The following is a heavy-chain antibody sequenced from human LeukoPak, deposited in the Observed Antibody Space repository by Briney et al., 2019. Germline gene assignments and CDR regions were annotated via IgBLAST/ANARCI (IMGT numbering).Heavy chain of an antibody. Sequence: GGSLRLSCAASGFTFTNYAMNWVRQAPGKGPEWVSAISGSGGSTDYADSVKGRFTISRDNSKNTLYLQMNSLRAEDTAVYYCAKKRFGSYYFDYWGQGTLVTVSS. CDR1: GFTFTNYA. CDR3: AKKRFGSYYFDY. CDR2: ISGSGGST. D-gene: IGHD3-16*01. J-gene: IGHJ4*02. V-gene: IGHV3-23*01.